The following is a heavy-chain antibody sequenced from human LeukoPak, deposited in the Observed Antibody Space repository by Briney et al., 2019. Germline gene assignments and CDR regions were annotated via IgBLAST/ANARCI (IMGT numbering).Heavy chain of an antibody. CDR2: MNPNSGNT. D-gene: IGHD2-15*01. V-gene: IGHV1-8*01. Sequence: ASAKVSCKASGYTFTSYDINWVRQATGQGLEWMGWMNPNSGNTGYAQKFQGRVTMTRNTSISTAYMELSSLRSEDTAVYYCARADCSGGSCSFDYWGQGTLVTVSS. J-gene: IGHJ4*02. CDR3: ARADCSGGSCSFDY. CDR1: GYTFTSYD.